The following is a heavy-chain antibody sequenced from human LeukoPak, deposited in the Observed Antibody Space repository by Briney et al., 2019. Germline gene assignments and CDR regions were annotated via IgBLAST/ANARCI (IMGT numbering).Heavy chain of an antibody. CDR2: FDPEDGET. V-gene: IGHV1-24*01. CDR3: ATGSLTIFTYPLDY. CDR1: GYTLTELS. D-gene: IGHD3-9*01. J-gene: IGHJ4*02. Sequence: ASVKVSCKVSGYTLTELSMHWVRQAPRKGLEWMGGFDPEDGETIYAQKFQGRVTMTEDTSTDTAYMELSSLRSEDTAVYYCATGSLTIFTYPLDYWGQGTLVTVSS.